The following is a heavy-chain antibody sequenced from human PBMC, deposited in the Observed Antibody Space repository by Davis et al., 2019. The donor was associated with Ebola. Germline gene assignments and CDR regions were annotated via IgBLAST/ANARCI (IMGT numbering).Heavy chain of an antibody. V-gene: IGHV3-30-3*01. CDR1: GFTFSDYY. Sequence: GESLKISCAASGFTFSDYYMSWIRQAPGKGLEWVAVISYDGSNKYYADSVKGRFTISRDNSKNTLYLQMNSLRAEDTAVYYCARDLGIFGGQGTLVTVSS. CDR3: ARDLGIF. J-gene: IGHJ4*02. CDR2: ISYDGSNK. D-gene: IGHD2-15*01.